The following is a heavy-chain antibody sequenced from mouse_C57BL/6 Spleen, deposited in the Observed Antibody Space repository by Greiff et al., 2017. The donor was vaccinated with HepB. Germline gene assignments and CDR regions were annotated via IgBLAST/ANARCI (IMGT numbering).Heavy chain of an antibody. CDR1: GFSLTSYG. CDR3: AIHEKDYYGAPRAMDY. CDR2: IWSDGST. V-gene: IGHV2-6-1*01. J-gene: IGHJ4*01. D-gene: IGHD1-1*01. Sequence: QVQLKESGPGLVAPSQRLSITCTVSGFSLTSYGVHWVRQPPGKGLEWLVVIWSDGSTTYNSDLKSRLSIRKDNSKSQEYLKMNSLQTDDTAMYYWAIHEKDYYGAPRAMDYWGQGASVTVSS.